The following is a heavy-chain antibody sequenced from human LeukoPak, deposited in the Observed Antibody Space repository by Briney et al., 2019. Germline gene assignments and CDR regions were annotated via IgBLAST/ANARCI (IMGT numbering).Heavy chain of an antibody. J-gene: IGHJ4*02. CDR2: ISSSSSYI. Sequence: PGGPLRLSCAASGFTFSSYSMNWVHQAPGKGLEWVSSISSSSSYIYYADSVKGRFTISRDNAKNSLYLQMNSLRAEDTAVYYCARCPSAYYDFWSGYYGWGQGTLVTVSS. CDR1: GFTFSSYS. V-gene: IGHV3-21*01. D-gene: IGHD3-3*01. CDR3: ARCPSAYYDFWSGYYG.